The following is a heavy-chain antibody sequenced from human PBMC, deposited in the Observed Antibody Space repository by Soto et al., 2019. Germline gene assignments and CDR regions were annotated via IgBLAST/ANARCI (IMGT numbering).Heavy chain of an antibody. V-gene: IGHV1-8*01. CDR1: GYTFTSYD. J-gene: IGHJ6*02. CDR3: AGIAARTLHYYYYGMDV. Sequence: QVQLVQSGAEVKKPGASVKVSCKASGYTFTSYDINWVRQATGQGLEWMGWMNPNSGNTGYAQKFQGRVTMTRNTSISTAYIELSSLRSEDTAVYYCAGIAARTLHYYYYGMDVWGQGTTVTVSS. CDR2: MNPNSGNT. D-gene: IGHD6-6*01.